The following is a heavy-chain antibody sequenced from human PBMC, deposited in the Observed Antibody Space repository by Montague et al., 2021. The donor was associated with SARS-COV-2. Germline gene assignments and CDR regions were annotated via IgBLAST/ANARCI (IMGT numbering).Heavy chain of an antibody. CDR1: GFTFHTYN. D-gene: IGHD3-22*01. CDR3: ANIYYYNSGTKFDF. J-gene: IGHJ4*02. V-gene: IGHV3-30*18. CDR2: ISHDGSNE. Sequence: SLRLSCAASGFTFHTYNMHWVRQAPGKGLEWVAVISHDGSNEYYADSVRGRFIISRDNSQNTLYLQMNSLGPEDAAIYYCANIYYYNSGTKFDFWGQGTLVTVSS.